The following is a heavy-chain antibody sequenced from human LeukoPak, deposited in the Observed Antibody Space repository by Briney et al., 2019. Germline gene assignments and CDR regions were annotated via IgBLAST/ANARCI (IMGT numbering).Heavy chain of an antibody. Sequence: ASVKVSCKASGYTFTSYDINWVRQATGQGLEWMGWMNPNSGNTGYAQKFQGRVTITRNTSISTAYMELSSLRSEDTAVYYCARALRRIFGVVTYYFDYWGQGTLVTVSS. CDR2: MNPNSGNT. CDR1: GYTFTSYD. CDR3: ARALRRIFGVVTYYFDY. V-gene: IGHV1-8*03. J-gene: IGHJ4*02. D-gene: IGHD3-3*01.